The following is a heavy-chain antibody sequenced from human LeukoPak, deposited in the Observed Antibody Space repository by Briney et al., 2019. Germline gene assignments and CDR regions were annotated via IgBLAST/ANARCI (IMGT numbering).Heavy chain of an antibody. D-gene: IGHD2-2*01. Sequence: GGSLRLSCAASEFTFSSYAMSWVRQAPGKGLEWVSVISSSAGSTYYADSVQGRFTISRDNSINTLYLQMNSLRAEDTAVYYCARDLHVVVPAAIAGWFDPWGQGTLVTVSS. CDR3: ARDLHVVVPAAIAGWFDP. J-gene: IGHJ5*02. CDR2: ISSSAGST. V-gene: IGHV3-23*01. CDR1: EFTFSSYA.